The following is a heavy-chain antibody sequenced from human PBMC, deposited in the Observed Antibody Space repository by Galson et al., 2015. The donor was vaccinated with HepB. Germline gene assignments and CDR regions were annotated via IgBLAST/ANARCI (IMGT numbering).Heavy chain of an antibody. V-gene: IGHV3-23*01. D-gene: IGHD4-23*01. CDR3: AKPPGGTVVNWFDP. CDR2: ISGSGGST. Sequence: SLRLSCAASGFTFSSYAMSWVRQAPGKGLEWVSAISGSGGSTYYADSVKGRFTIPRDNSKNTLYLQMNSLRAEDTAVYYCAKPPGGTVVNWFDPWGQGTLVTVSS. J-gene: IGHJ5*02. CDR1: GFTFSSYA.